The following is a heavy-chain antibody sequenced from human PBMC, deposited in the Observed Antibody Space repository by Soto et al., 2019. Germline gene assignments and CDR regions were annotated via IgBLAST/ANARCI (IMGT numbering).Heavy chain of an antibody. CDR3: ARAGDTMIRGVIIMNYYGMDV. D-gene: IGHD3-10*01. Sequence: SETLSLTRTVSRYYSSSGWYWDWIRQPPGKGLEWLGNIHHSGTTYYNPSLQSRVTISIDTSKNLFSLKLNSVTAADTAVYYCARAGDTMIRGVIIMNYYGMDVWGQGTTVTVSS. J-gene: IGHJ6*02. CDR2: IHHSGTT. V-gene: IGHV4-38-2*02. CDR1: RYYSSSGWY.